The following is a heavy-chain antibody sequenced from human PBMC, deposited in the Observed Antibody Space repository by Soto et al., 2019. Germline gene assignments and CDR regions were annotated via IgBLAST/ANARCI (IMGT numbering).Heavy chain of an antibody. Sequence: EVQLVASGGDLVKPGGSLRLACAGSGFSFRNAWMSWVRQAPGKGPEWIGRTKSESVGGTTDYAAPVKGRFTVSRDDSNNTVYLHMSSLKIEDTAVYYCLGDWLHPWGQGTLVTVSS. CDR1: GFSFRNAW. J-gene: IGHJ5*02. CDR2: TKSESVGGTT. V-gene: IGHV3-15*05. D-gene: IGHD7-27*01. CDR3: LGDWLHP.